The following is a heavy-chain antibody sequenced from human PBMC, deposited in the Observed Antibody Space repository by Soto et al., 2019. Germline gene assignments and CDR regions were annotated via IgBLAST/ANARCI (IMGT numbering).Heavy chain of an antibody. CDR3: ARLYYFDISGLPYGMDV. CDR2: IYHSGGT. D-gene: IGHD3-22*01. J-gene: IGHJ6*02. CDR1: GGSVSSGDYY. Sequence: QVQLQESGPGLVKSSQTLSLTCTVSGGSVSSGDYYWNWIRQPPGKGLEWIGYIYHSGGTYYNPSLKNRVTISVDTSRDQFSLKLSSVTAADTAVYYCARLYYFDISGLPYGMDVWGQGTTVTVSS. V-gene: IGHV4-30-4*01.